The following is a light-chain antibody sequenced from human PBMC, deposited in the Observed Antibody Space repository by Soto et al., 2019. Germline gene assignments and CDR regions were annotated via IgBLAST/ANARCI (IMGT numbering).Light chain of an antibody. J-gene: IGKJ1*01. CDR2: KAS. V-gene: IGKV1-5*03. Sequence: DIQMTQSPSTLSASLGDRVTITCRASQSISSWLAWYQQKPGKAPKLLIYKASSLESGVPSRFSGSGSGTEFTLTISSLQPDDFATYYCQQYNSYSRGAFGQGTKVDI. CDR3: QQYNSYSRGA. CDR1: QSISSW.